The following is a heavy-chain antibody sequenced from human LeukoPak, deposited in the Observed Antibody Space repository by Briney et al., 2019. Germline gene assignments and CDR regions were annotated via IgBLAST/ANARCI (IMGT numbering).Heavy chain of an antibody. CDR1: GGSFIGYY. D-gene: IGHD1-26*01. J-gene: IGHJ4*02. CDR3: ARGERGGGTYRFDY. V-gene: IGHV4-34*01. CDR2: INHSGST. Sequence: SETLSLTCAVYGGSFIGYYWNWIRQAPGKGLEWIGEINHSGSTDYNPSLKSRVTISVDTSKNQFSLKLTSMTAADTAEYYCARGERGGGTYRFDYWGQGCLVTVSS.